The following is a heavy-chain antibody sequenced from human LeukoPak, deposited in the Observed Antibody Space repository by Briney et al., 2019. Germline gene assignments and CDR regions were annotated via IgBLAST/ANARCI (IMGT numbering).Heavy chain of an antibody. CDR1: GFTFSNCW. D-gene: IGHD3-16*01. CDR2: IDGDGTTT. V-gene: IGHV3-74*01. Sequence: GGSLRLSCAASGFTFSNCWMHWVRQAPGKGLVWVSRIDGDGTTTNYADSVKGRFTISRDNAKNTLYLQINSLSAEDTAVYYCYVHHYYYMDVWGKGTTVTVSS. CDR3: YVHHYYYMDV. J-gene: IGHJ6*03.